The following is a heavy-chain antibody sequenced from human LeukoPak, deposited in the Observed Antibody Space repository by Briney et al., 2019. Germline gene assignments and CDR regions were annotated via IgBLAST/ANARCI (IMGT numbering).Heavy chain of an antibody. V-gene: IGHV4-61*02. CDR2: IYTSGST. D-gene: IGHD4-17*01. Sequence: SETLSLICTVSGGSISSSSYYWGWIRQPAGKGLEWIGRIYTSGSTYYNPSLKSRVTISVDTSKNQSSLKLSSVTAADTAVYYCARSGYGDYASPFDYWGQGTLVTVSS. J-gene: IGHJ4*02. CDR3: ARSGYGDYASPFDY. CDR1: GGSISSSSYY.